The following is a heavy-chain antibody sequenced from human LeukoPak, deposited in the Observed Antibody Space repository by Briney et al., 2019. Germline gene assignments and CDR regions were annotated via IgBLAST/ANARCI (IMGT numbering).Heavy chain of an antibody. Sequence: PWGSLRLSCAASGFTFDDYAMHWARQAPGRGLEWVSLISGDGDSTYSADSVKGRFTISRDNSKNSLYLQMNSLRTEDTAFYYCAKEGPRRHYDFWSGYSQISGYYFDYWGQGTLVTVSS. CDR3: AKEGPRRHYDFWSGYSQISGYYFDY. CDR1: GFTFDDYA. D-gene: IGHD3-3*01. V-gene: IGHV3-43*02. CDR2: ISGDGDST. J-gene: IGHJ4*02.